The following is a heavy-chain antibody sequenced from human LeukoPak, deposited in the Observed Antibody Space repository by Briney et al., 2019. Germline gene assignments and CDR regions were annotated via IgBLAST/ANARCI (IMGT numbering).Heavy chain of an antibody. J-gene: IGHJ2*01. CDR1: GYTFTRYD. CDR2: MKPNSGNT. V-gene: IGHV1-8*01. CDR3: ALHTRLVGGTGYFDL. D-gene: IGHD3-16*01. Sequence: ASVKVSCKASGYTFTRYDINWVGQATGPGREWMGWMKPNSGNTGHAQKFHGRVTMTSNTSISTAYIELSSVRCEHRALSYFALHTRLVGGTGYFDLWGRGTLVTVSS.